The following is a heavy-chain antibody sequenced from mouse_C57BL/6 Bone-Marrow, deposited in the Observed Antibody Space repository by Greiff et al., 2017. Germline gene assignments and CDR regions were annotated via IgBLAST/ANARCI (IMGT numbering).Heavy chain of an antibody. CDR3: ARQGDYDNYFDY. CDR2: ISNGGGST. Sequence: EVKLVESGGGLVQPGGSLKLSCAASGFTFSDYYMYWVRQTPEKRLEWVAYISNGGGSTYYPDTVKGRFTISRDNAKNTLYLQISRLKSEDTAMYYCARQGDYDNYFDYWGQGTTLTVSS. CDR1: GFTFSDYY. J-gene: IGHJ2*01. D-gene: IGHD2-4*01. V-gene: IGHV5-12*01.